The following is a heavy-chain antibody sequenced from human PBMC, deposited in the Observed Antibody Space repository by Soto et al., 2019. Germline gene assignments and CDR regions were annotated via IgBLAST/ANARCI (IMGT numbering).Heavy chain of an antibody. CDR1: GFTFSSYW. CDR3: ARVNVAGTDAFDI. CDR2: IKQDGSEK. Sequence: VQLVESGGGLVQPGGSLRLSCAASGFTFSSYWMSWVRQAPGKGLEWVANIKQDGSEKYYVDSVKGRFTISRDNAKNSLYLQMNSLRAEDTAVYYCARVNVAGTDAFDIWGQGTMVTVSS. J-gene: IGHJ3*02. V-gene: IGHV3-7*01. D-gene: IGHD6-19*01.